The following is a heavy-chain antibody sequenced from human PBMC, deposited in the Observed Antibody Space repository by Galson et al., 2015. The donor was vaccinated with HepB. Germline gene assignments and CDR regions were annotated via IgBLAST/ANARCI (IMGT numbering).Heavy chain of an antibody. CDR1: GYTFTSYG. CDR3: ARVPTVTTWSYYYHMDV. CDR2: ISTYNGNT. D-gene: IGHD4-17*01. V-gene: IGHV1-18*01. Sequence: SVKVSCKASGYTFTSYGVTWVRQAPGQGPEWMGWISTYNGNTNYAQKFQGRVTMTRDTSTSTAYMELRSLRSDDTAVYYCARVPTVTTWSYYYHMDVWGKGTTVTVSS. J-gene: IGHJ6*03.